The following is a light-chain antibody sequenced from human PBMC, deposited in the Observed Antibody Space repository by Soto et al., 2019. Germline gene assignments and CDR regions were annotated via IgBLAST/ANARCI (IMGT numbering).Light chain of an antibody. CDR2: EIS. Sequence: IVMTQTPLSLSVTPGQPASISCKSSQSLLHSDGKTYLCWYMQKPGQPPQLLIYEISSRFSGVXDXYRGSGSGTDFTLEISRVEAEDVGVYYCMQTIQAPHAFGQGTKLEIK. V-gene: IGKV2D-29*01. CDR1: QSLLHSDGKTY. J-gene: IGKJ2*01. CDR3: MQTIQAPHA.